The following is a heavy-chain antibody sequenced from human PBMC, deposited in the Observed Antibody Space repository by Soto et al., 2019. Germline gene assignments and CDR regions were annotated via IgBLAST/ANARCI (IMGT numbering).Heavy chain of an antibody. J-gene: IGHJ3*02. Sequence: QVQLVESGGGVVQPGRSLRLSCAASGFTFSSYGMHWVRQAPGKGLEWVAIISYDGSNKYYADSVKGRYTISRDNSKNTLYLQMNSLRAEDTAVYYCAKAHSSGWAAAFDIWGQGTMVTVSS. CDR1: GFTFSSYG. V-gene: IGHV3-30*18. CDR2: ISYDGSNK. D-gene: IGHD6-19*01. CDR3: AKAHSSGWAAAFDI.